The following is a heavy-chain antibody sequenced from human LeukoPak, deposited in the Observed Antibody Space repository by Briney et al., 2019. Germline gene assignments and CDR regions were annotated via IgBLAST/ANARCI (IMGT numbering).Heavy chain of an antibody. CDR3: ARAGRELLLPFGY. J-gene: IGHJ4*02. V-gene: IGHV1-8*01. D-gene: IGHD1-26*01. CDR1: GFTFTSHD. CDR2: MNPNSGNT. Sequence: VASVKVSCKASGFTFTSHDYSWVRQATGQGLEWMGWMNPNSGNTGYAQKFQGRVTMTRDTSISTAYMELSSLSSEDTAVYYCARAGRELLLPFGYWGQGTLVTVSS.